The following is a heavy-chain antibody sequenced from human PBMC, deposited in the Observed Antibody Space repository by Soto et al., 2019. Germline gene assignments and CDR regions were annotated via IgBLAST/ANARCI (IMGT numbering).Heavy chain of an antibody. J-gene: IGHJ4*02. CDR2: INAGNGNT. CDR3: ARVGRSSSPWSPFDY. D-gene: IGHD6-6*01. Sequence: GASVKVSCKASGYTFTSYAMHWVRQAPGQRLEWMGWINAGNGNTKYSQKFQGRVTITRDTSASTAYMELSSLRSEDTAVYYCARVGRSSSPWSPFDYWGQGTLVTVSS. V-gene: IGHV1-3*01. CDR1: GYTFTSYA.